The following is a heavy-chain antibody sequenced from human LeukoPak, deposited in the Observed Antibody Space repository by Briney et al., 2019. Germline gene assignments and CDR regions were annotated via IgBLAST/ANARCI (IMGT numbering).Heavy chain of an antibody. CDR3: ARDLNNGSYHWFDP. V-gene: IGHV3-11*04. CDR2: ISSSGTAT. J-gene: IGHJ5*02. CDR1: GFTLSHYY. Sequence: PGGSLRLSCAASGFTLSHYYMGWIRQAPGKGLEWISYISSSGTATFIPDSVKGRFTISRDNAKNSLYLQMNSLRAEDTAVYYCARDLNNGSYHWFDPWGQGTLVTVSS. D-gene: IGHD1-26*01.